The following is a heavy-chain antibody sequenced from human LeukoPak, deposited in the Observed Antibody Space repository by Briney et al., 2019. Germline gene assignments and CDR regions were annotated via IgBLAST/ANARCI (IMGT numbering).Heavy chain of an antibody. Sequence: SETLSLTCTVSSGSISSSEYYWGWIRQPPGKGLEWIGAVYYTGNTYYNPSLKSRVTISVDTSKNQFSLNLNSVTAADTSVYYCARLEGYYYDRSGYPKPSSLIDFWGQGILVTVSS. J-gene: IGHJ4*02. D-gene: IGHD3-22*01. V-gene: IGHV4-39*01. CDR2: VYYTGNT. CDR3: ARLEGYYYDRSGYPKPSSLIDF. CDR1: SGSISSSEYY.